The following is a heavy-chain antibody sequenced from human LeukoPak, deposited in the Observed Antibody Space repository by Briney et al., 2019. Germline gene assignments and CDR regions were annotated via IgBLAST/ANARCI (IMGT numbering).Heavy chain of an antibody. CDR2: FDPEDGET. V-gene: IGHV1-24*01. J-gene: IGHJ4*02. Sequence: GASVKVSCKVSGYTLTELSMHWVRQAPGKGLEWMGGFDPEDGETIYAQKFQGRVTMTEDTSTDTAYMELSSLRSEDTAVYYCAKDTATIDSSGWYYFDYWGQGTLVTVSS. D-gene: IGHD6-19*01. CDR3: AKDTATIDSSGWYYFDY. CDR1: GYTLTELS.